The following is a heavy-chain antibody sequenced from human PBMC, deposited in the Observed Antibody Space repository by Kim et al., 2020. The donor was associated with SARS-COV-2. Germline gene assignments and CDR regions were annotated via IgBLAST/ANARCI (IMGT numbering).Heavy chain of an antibody. CDR3: AKHLRRAHARYFDWLLPQKPEGSDYYYGMDV. Sequence: GGSLRLSCAASGFTFDDYAMHWVRQAPGKGLEWVSLISGDGGSTYYADSVKGRFTISRDNSKNSLYLQMNSLRTEDTALYYCAKHLRRAHARYFDWLLPQKPEGSDYYYGMDVWGQGTTVTVSS. CDR2: ISGDGGST. V-gene: IGHV3-43*02. J-gene: IGHJ6*02. D-gene: IGHD3-9*01. CDR1: GFTFDDYA.